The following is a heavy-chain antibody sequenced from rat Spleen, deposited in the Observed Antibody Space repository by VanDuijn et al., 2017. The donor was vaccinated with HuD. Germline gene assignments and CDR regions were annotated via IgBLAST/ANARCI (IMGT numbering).Heavy chain of an antibody. J-gene: IGHJ4*01. Sequence: QVQLKESGPGLVQSSQTLSLSCTVSGFSLTSYHISWVRQPQGIGLACWGLIWIDGNTGYKSFLKSRLTISRDTSKSKVFLKMNSLQTEDTDMYFCASGMDAWGQGASVTVSS. V-gene: IGHV2-47*01. CDR1: GFSLTSYH. CDR2: IWIDGNT. CDR3: ASGMDA.